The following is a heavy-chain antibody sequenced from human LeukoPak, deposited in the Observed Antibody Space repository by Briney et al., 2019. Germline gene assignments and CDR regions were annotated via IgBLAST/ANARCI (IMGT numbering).Heavy chain of an antibody. J-gene: IGHJ3*02. CDR2: IYHSGST. Sequence: SETLSLTCAVSGYSISSGYYWGWIRQPPGKGLEWIGSIYHSGSTYYDPSLKSRVTISVHTSKNQFSLKLTSVTAADTAVYFCARRVVTIGDDAFDIWGQGTMVTVSS. D-gene: IGHD3-22*01. V-gene: IGHV4-38-2*01. CDR1: GYSISSGYY. CDR3: ARRVVTIGDDAFDI.